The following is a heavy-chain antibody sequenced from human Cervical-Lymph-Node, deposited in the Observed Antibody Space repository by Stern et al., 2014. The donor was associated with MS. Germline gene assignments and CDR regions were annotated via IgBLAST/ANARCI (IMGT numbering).Heavy chain of an antibody. V-gene: IGHV5-51*03. CDR3: ARERPQDAFDI. J-gene: IGHJ3*02. CDR1: GYTFSIYW. Sequence: VQLVESGAEVKKPGESLKISCKTSGYTFSIYWIGWVRQMPGKGLEWMGVIYPGDSDTRYNPSFEGQVTISADTSTGTAYLQWSSLKASDTAIYYCARERPQDAFDIWGQGTMVTVSS. CDR2: IYPGDSDT.